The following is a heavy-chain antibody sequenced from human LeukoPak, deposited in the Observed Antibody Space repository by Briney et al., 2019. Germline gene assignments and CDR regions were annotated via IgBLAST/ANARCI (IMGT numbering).Heavy chain of an antibody. D-gene: IGHD3-3*01. CDR2: IIPIFGTA. V-gene: IGHV1-69*13. J-gene: IGHJ6*02. CDR1: GGTFSSYA. CDR3: ARAGRKARFLEWLQGYYYGMDV. Sequence: SVKVSCKASGGTFSSYAISWVRQAPGQGLEWMGGIIPIFGTANSAQKFQGRVTITADESTSTAYMELSSLRSEDTAVYYCARAGRKARFLEWLQGYYYGMDVWGQGTTVTVSS.